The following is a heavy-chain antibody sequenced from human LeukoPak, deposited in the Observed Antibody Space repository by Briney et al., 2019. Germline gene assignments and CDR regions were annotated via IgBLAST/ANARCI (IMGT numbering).Heavy chain of an antibody. J-gene: IGHJ4*02. CDR3: TTDAYYNWNY. CDR2: IKSKTGGGAT. CDR1: GFTFSNAW. Sequence: GSLRLSCAASGFTFSNAWMSWVRQAPGKGLEWVGRIKSKTGGGATDYAAPVKGRFTISRDDSKNTLYLQMNSLKTEDTAVYYCTTDAYYNWNYWGQGTLVTVSS. D-gene: IGHD1-20*01. V-gene: IGHV3-15*01.